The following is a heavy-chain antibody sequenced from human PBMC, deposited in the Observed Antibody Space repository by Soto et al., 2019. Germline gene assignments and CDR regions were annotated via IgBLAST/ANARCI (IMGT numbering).Heavy chain of an antibody. V-gene: IGHV4-59*01. D-gene: IGHD3-22*01. CDR2: ILHSGST. CDR3: ARDPSYSHRSGYSHSIPYGLDV. CDR1: GGSINNYY. J-gene: IGHJ6*02. Sequence: SETLSLTCSVSGGSINNYYWGWIRQPPGKGLEWIGYILHSGSTNYNPSLMSRVTISVDTSKNQFSLKLRSVTAADTAVYYCARDPSYSHRSGYSHSIPYGLDVWGQGTTVTVSS.